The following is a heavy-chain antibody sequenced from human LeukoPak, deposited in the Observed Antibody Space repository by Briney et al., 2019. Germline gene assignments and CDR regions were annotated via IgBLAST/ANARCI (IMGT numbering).Heavy chain of an antibody. CDR1: GFTFSSYA. CDR3: TLTTFGVVYYFDY. CDR2: ISHDGINQ. J-gene: IGHJ4*02. V-gene: IGHV3-30*04. D-gene: IGHD1/OR15-1a*01. Sequence: PGGSLRLSCATSGFTFSSYAMHWVRQAPGKGLEWVALISHDGINQNYADSVKGRFIISRDNSKNTLYLQLNSLRLEDTAVYYCTLTTFGVVYYFDYWGQGTLVTVSS.